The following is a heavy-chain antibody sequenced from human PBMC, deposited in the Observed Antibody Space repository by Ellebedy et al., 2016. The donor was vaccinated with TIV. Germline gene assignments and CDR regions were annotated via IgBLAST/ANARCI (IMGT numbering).Heavy chain of an antibody. J-gene: IGHJ4*02. CDR2: ISYDGSNK. Sequence: GESLKISXAASGFTFSSYAMHWVRQAPGKGLEWVAVISYDGSNKYYADSVKGRFTISRDNSKSTLYLQMNSLRAEDTAVYYCAKPLSGNYPQPFDYWGQGTLVTVSS. CDR3: AKPLSGNYPQPFDY. D-gene: IGHD3-10*01. V-gene: IGHV3-30-3*02. CDR1: GFTFSSYA.